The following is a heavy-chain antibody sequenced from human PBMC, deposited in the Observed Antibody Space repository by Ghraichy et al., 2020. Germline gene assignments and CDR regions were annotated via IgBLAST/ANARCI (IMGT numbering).Heavy chain of an antibody. V-gene: IGHV1-2*06. CDR3: ARDSWEYYYGMDV. Sequence: ASVKVSCKASGYTFTGYYMHWVRQAPGQGLEWMGRINPNSGGTNYAQKFQGRVTMTRDTSISTAYMELSRLRSDDTAVYYCARDSWEYYYGMDVWGQGTTVTVSS. CDR2: INPNSGGT. J-gene: IGHJ6*02. CDR1: GYTFTGYY. D-gene: IGHD2-15*01.